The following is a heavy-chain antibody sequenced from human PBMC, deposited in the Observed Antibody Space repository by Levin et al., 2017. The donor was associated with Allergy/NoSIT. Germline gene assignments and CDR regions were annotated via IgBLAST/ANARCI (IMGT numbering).Heavy chain of an antibody. V-gene: IGHV3-30*04. Sequence: GSLRLSCVASGFTFSGYAMYWVRQAPGRGLEWVTMISYDGTSKYDADSVSGRFTVSRDNSKDTLYLEMNSLRTEDTGVYYCARDFLSGHSAWHNFGYYDNGMDVWGQGTTVTVSS. CDR3: ARDFLSGHSAWHNFGYYDNGMDV. J-gene: IGHJ6*02. CDR2: ISYDGTSK. D-gene: IGHD6-19*01. CDR1: GFTFSGYA.